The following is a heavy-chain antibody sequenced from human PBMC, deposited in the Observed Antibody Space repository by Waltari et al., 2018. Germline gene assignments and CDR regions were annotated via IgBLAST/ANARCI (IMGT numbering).Heavy chain of an antibody. J-gene: IGHJ6*02. D-gene: IGHD3-3*01. CDR3: ATHPYYDFWSGHYYGMDV. CDR1: GGSISSSSYY. Sequence: QLQLQESGPGLVKPSETLSLTCTVSGGSISSSSYYWGWIRQPPGKGLEWIGSIYYSGSTYYNPSLKSRVTISVDTSKNQFSLKLSSVTAADTAVYYCATHPYYDFWSGHYYGMDVWGQGTTVTVSS. CDR2: IYYSGST. V-gene: IGHV4-39*01.